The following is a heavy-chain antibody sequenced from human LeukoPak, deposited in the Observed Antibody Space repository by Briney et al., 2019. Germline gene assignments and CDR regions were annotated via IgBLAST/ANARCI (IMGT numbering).Heavy chain of an antibody. J-gene: IGHJ6*02. D-gene: IGHD3-3*01. CDR3: ARVGVGAYYDFWSGYYYYGMDV. Sequence: SETLSLTCTVSGGSISSYYWSWIRQPAGKGLEWIGRIYTSGSTNYNPSLKSRVTMSVDTSKNQFSLKLSSVTAADTAVYYCARVGVGAYYDFWSGYYYYGMDVWGQGTTVTVSS. CDR2: IYTSGST. V-gene: IGHV4-4*07. CDR1: GGSISSYY.